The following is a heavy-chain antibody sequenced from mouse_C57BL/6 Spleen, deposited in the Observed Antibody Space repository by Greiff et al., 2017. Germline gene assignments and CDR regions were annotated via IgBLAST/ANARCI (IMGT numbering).Heavy chain of an antibody. Sequence: EVQLVESGGGLVKPGGSLKLSCAASGFTFSDYGMHWVRQAPEKGLEWVAYISSGSSTIYYADTVKGRFTISRDNAKNTLFLQMTSLRSEDTAMYYCALGYYGYFDVWGTGTTVTVSS. J-gene: IGHJ1*03. CDR3: ALGYYGYFDV. D-gene: IGHD2-2*01. V-gene: IGHV5-17*01. CDR2: ISSGSSTI. CDR1: GFTFSDYG.